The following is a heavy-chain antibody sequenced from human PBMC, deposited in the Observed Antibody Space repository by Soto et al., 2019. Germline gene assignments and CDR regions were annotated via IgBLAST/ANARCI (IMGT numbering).Heavy chain of an antibody. Sequence: SENLSLTCTVSGGSISSYYWSWIRQPPGKGLEWIGYIYYNGTTNYNPSLKSRVTMSVGTSKNQFSLKLSSVTAADTAVYYCARYYYDTSGYYYDYWGQGSLVTVSS. CDR3: ARYYYDTSGYYYDY. V-gene: IGHV4-59*13. J-gene: IGHJ4*02. CDR1: GGSISSYY. D-gene: IGHD3-22*01. CDR2: IYYNGTT.